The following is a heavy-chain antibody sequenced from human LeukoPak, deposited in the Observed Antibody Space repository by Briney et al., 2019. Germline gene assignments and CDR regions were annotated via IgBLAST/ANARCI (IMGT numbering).Heavy chain of an antibody. CDR3: AKDQRQPDVGQLGILVT. J-gene: IGHJ5*02. CDR1: GFSFTTYW. V-gene: IGHV3-74*01. Sequence: PGGSLRLSCAASGFSFTTYWMHWVRQAPGQGPVWVSRINGDGSGIAYADSVKGRFTIARDNSKNILYLQMNTLRAEDTAICYCAKDQRQPDVGQLGILVTWGQGTLVTVSS. CDR2: INGDGSGI. D-gene: IGHD2-21*01.